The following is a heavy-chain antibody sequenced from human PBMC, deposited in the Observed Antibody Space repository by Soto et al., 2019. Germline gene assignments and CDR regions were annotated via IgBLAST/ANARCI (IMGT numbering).Heavy chain of an antibody. CDR2: IIPIFGTA. CDR3: ARGVCSGGSCFGYYYGMDV. Sequence: QVQLVQSGAEVKKPGSSVKVSCKASGGTFSSYAISWVRQAPGQGLEWMGGIIPIFGTANYAQKFQGRVTITADESTSTAYMELSSLRSEDTAVYYCARGVCSGGSCFGYYYGMDVWGQGTTVTVSS. J-gene: IGHJ6*02. D-gene: IGHD2-15*01. V-gene: IGHV1-69*12. CDR1: GGTFSSYA.